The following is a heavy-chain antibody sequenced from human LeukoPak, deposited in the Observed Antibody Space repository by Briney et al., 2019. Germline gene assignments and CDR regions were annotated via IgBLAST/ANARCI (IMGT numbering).Heavy chain of an antibody. CDR3: ARGLLSRAFDI. V-gene: IGHV3-21*01. CDR2: ISSSSSYI. J-gene: IGHJ3*02. Sequence: GSLRLSCAASGFTFSSYSMNWVRQAPGKGLEWVSSISSSSSYIYYADSVKGRFTISRDNAKNSLYLQMNSLRAEDTAVYYCARGLLSRAFDIWGQGTMVTVSS. CDR1: GFTFSSYS. D-gene: IGHD1-26*01.